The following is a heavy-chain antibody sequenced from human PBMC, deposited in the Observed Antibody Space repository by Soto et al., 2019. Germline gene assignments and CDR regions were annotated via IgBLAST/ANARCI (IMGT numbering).Heavy chain of an antibody. J-gene: IGHJ4*02. CDR2: IYPGNSKT. Sequence: PGESLKISCKGSGYSFTSYWIGWVRQMPGKGLEWMGIIYPGNSKTKNSPTFQGQVTISADKSISTAYLQWSSLKASDTAMYYCARQPEPLYCSSTSCYYDYWGQGTLVTVSS. V-gene: IGHV5-51*01. D-gene: IGHD2-2*01. CDR1: GYSFTSYW. CDR3: ARQPEPLYCSSTSCYYDY.